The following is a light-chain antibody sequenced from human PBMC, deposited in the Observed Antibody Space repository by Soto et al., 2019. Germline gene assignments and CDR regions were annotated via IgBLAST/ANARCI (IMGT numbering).Light chain of an antibody. CDR3: LSYDSYSYT. V-gene: IGKV1-5*03. J-gene: IGKJ2*01. CDR1: QNIDIS. Sequence: DIQMTQSPSTLSASVGDRVTITCRASQNIDISLAWYQQKPGKAPNLLIYKASILESGVSSRFSGSGPGTEFTLTISSLQPDDLATYFCLSYDSYSYTFGQGTNLQIK. CDR2: KAS.